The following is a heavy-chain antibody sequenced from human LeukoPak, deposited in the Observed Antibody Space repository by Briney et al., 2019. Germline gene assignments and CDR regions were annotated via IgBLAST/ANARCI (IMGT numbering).Heavy chain of an antibody. Sequence: PSETLSLTCTVSGGSINSGSYYWSWIRQPPGKGLEWIGYIYYSGSTNYNPSLKSRVTISVDTSKNQFSLKLSSVTAADTAVYYCARGPEYYYDSSGPTHYYYYMDVWGKGTTVTVSS. CDR1: GGSINSGSYY. CDR3: ARGPEYYYDSSGPTHYYYYMDV. V-gene: IGHV4-61*01. J-gene: IGHJ6*03. CDR2: IYYSGST. D-gene: IGHD3-22*01.